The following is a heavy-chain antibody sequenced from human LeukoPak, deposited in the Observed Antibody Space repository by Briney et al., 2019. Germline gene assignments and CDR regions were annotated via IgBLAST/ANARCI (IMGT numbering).Heavy chain of an antibody. Sequence: QPGGSLRLSCVASGFTFTDYFMSWVRQAPGKGLEWVASIKHNGGEKYYVDSVKGRFTISRDNAKNSLYLEMSSLRVEDTAVYYCARDRGWRSSGYYLYHFDYWGQGTPVTFAS. J-gene: IGHJ4*02. V-gene: IGHV3-7*01. CDR3: ARDRGWRSSGYYLYHFDY. CDR2: IKHNGGEK. CDR1: GFTFTDYF. D-gene: IGHD3-22*01.